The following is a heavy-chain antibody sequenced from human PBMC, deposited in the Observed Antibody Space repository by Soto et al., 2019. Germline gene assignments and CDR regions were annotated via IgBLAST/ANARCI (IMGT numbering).Heavy chain of an antibody. V-gene: IGHV4-34*01. CDR2: INHSGST. CDR3: ARVKGYCSSTSCQRSFDY. CDR1: GGSFSGYY. D-gene: IGHD2-2*01. J-gene: IGHJ4*02. Sequence: SETLSLTCAVYGGSFSGYYWSWIRQPPGKGLEWIGEINHSGSTNYNPSLKSRVTISVDTSKNQFSLKLSSVTAADTAVYYCARVKGYCSSTSCQRSFDYWGQGTLVTVSS.